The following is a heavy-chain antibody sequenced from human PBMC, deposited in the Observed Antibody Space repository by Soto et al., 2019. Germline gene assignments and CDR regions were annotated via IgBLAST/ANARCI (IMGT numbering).Heavy chain of an antibody. CDR3: AKHDYGDYVERWFDP. D-gene: IGHD4-17*01. V-gene: IGHV3-23*01. CDR2: ISASGGTT. J-gene: IGHJ5*02. Sequence: EVQLLESGGGLVQPGGSLRLSCAASGFTFSSYGMSWVRQAPGKGLEWVSGISASGGTTYYADSVKGRFTISRDNSKNTLYLQMNSLRAEDTAVYYCAKHDYGDYVERWFDPWGQGTLVTVSS. CDR1: GFTFSSYG.